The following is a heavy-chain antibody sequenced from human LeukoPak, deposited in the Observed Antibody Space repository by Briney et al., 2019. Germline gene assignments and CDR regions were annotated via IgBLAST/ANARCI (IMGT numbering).Heavy chain of an antibody. J-gene: IGHJ4*02. CDR3: ARGDGDFIFDY. V-gene: IGHV1-3*03. CDR1: GYTFTTYS. Sequence: ASVKVSCKASGYTFTTYSIHWVRQAPGQRLQWMGWINAGNGNTKYSQDFQGRVTITRDTAASTAYMELSSLRSEDMALYYCARGDGDFIFDYWGQGTLVTVSS. CDR2: INAGNGNT. D-gene: IGHD4-17*01.